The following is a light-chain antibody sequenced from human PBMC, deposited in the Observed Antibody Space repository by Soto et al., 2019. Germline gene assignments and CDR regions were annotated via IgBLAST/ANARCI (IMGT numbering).Light chain of an antibody. CDR1: QSVSSNY. CDR2: DAS. V-gene: IGKV3D-20*01. J-gene: IGKJ5*01. Sequence: EIVLTQSPATLSLSPVERATLSCGASQSVSSNYLAEYQQKPGLAPRLLIYDASSRAPGIPDRFSGSGSGTDFTLTISSLEPTDFAVYYCQQYGDSPPITCGQGTRLEI. CDR3: QQYGDSPPIT.